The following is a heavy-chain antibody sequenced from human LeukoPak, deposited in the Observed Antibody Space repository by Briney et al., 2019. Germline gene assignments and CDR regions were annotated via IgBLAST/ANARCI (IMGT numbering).Heavy chain of an antibody. CDR2: LNQDDSEE. CDR1: GFTFTSYW. V-gene: IGHV3-7*01. J-gene: IGHJ4*02. CDR3: VRDRGYSTFDF. D-gene: IGHD4-11*01. Sequence: PGGTLRLSCAASGFTFTSYWMSWVRQAPGKGLEWVANLNQDDSEENFVDSVKGRFSISRDSAKRSVFLQMNSLRAEDTAMYYCVRDRGYSTFDFWGQGTLVTVSS.